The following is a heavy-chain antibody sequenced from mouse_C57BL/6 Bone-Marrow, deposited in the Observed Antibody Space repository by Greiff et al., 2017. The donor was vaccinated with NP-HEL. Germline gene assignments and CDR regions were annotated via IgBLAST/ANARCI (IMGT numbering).Heavy chain of an antibody. D-gene: IGHD1-1*01. V-gene: IGHV8-8*01. Sequence: QVTLKVSGPGILQPSQTLSLTCSFSGFSLSTFGMGVGWIRQPSGKGLEWLAHIWWDDDKYYNPALKSRPTISKDTSKNQVFLKIANVDTADTATYYCARIRAYGSSYEVAWFAYWGQGTLVTVSA. J-gene: IGHJ3*01. CDR3: ARIRAYGSSYEVAWFAY. CDR1: GFSLSTFGMG. CDR2: IWWDDDK.